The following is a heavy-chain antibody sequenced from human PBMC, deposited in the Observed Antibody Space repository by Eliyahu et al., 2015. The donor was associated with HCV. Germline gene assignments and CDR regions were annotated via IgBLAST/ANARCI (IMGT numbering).Heavy chain of an antibody. J-gene: IGHJ3*02. V-gene: IGHV1-18*04. CDR3: ASRDAFDI. CDR1: GYTFTTYG. CDR2: ISGNSDNT. Sequence: QIQLVQSGAEVKKPGASVKVSCKASGYTFTTYGISWARQAPGQGLEWMGWISGNSDNTVYAQKFQGRVTMTTDTSTTTAYMEVRSLRSDDTAVYYCASRDAFDIWGQGTMVTVSS.